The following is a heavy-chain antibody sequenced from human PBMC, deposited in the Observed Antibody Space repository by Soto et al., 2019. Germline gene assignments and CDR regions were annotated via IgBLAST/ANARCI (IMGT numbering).Heavy chain of an antibody. CDR1: GYSFTSHM. V-gene: IGHV5-10-1*01. CDR3: ARQMSSSSFTMDV. J-gene: IGHJ6*02. Sequence: GESLKISCKGSGYSFTSHMINWVRQMPGKGLEWMGRIDPTESYTNYSPSFQGHVTISGDKSISTAYLQWSSLKASDTAMYYCARQMSSSSFTMDVWGQGTTVTVSS. D-gene: IGHD6-6*01. CDR2: IDPTESYT.